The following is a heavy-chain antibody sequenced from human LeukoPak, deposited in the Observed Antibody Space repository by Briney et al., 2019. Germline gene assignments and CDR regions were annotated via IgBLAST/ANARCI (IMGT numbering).Heavy chain of an antibody. CDR1: GSTFSTYA. CDR3: AKATYYDYLKAGYYYGMDV. CDR2: ISGSGGST. V-gene: IGHV3-23*01. D-gene: IGHD3-16*01. Sequence: GGSLRLSCAASGSTFSTYAMTWVRLAPGRGLEWVSAISGSGGSTSYADSVKGRFTISRDNSKNTLYLQMNSLRAEDTAVYYCAKATYYDYLKAGYYYGMDVWGQGTTVTVSS. J-gene: IGHJ6*02.